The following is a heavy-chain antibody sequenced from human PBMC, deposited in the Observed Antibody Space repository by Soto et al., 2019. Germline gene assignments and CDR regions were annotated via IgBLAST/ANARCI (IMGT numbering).Heavy chain of an antibody. V-gene: IGHV3-11*01. J-gene: IGHJ6*02. Sequence: GGSLRLSGAASGFTFSDFHMIWVRQAPGKGLEWISYIYRGGSTVSYADSVQGRFTISRDNAKNSLYLQLDSLRVEDTAVYYCAKRILGNTGHAFDVWPQGATVSVSS. D-gene: IGHD1-26*01. CDR1: GFTFSDFH. CDR3: AKRILGNTGHAFDV. CDR2: IYRGGSTV.